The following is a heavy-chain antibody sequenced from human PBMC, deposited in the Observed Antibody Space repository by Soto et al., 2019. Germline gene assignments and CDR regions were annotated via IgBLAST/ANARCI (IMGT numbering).Heavy chain of an antibody. CDR3: ARESEYSSSSPYYYGMDV. CDR2: ISYDGSNK. Sequence: PGGSLRLSCAASGFTFSSYAMHWVRQAPGKGLEWVAVISYDGSNKYYADSVKGRFTISRDNSKNTLYLRMNSLRAEDTAVYYCARESEYSSSSPYYYGMDVWGQGTTVTVSS. J-gene: IGHJ6*02. V-gene: IGHV3-30-3*01. D-gene: IGHD6-6*01. CDR1: GFTFSSYA.